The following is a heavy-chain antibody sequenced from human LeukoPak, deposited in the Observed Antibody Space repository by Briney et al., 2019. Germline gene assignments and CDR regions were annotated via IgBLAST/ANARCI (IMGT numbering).Heavy chain of an antibody. J-gene: IGHJ6*02. CDR3: ARQGGNSRDYYYYYGMDV. CDR2: IYPGDSDT. D-gene: IGHD4-23*01. Sequence: GESLKISCKGSGSSFTSYWIGWVRQMPGKGLEWMGIIYPGDSDTRYSPSFQGQVTISADKSISTAYLQWSSLKASDTAMYYCARQGGNSRDYYYYYGMDVWGQGTTVTVSS. V-gene: IGHV5-51*01. CDR1: GSSFTSYW.